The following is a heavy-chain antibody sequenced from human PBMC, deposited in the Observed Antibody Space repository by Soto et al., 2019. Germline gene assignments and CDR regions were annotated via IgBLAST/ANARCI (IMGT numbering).Heavy chain of an antibody. V-gene: IGHV3-23*01. CDR1: GFTFSSYA. J-gene: IGHJ5*02. CDR2: ISGSGGST. Sequence: GGSLRLSCAASGFTFSSYAMSWVRQAPGKGLEWVSAISGSGGSTYYADSVKGRFTISRDNSKNTLYLQMNSLRAEDTAVYYCAKDAGVTYYDILPGPGWIDPSGQGTLVTVSS. D-gene: IGHD3-9*01. CDR3: AKDAGVTYYDILPGPGWIDP.